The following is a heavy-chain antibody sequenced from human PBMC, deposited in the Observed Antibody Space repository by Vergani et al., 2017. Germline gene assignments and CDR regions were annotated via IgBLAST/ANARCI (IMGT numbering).Heavy chain of an antibody. V-gene: IGHV5-10-1*03. Sequence: EVQLVQSGAEVKKPGESLRISCKGSGYSFTSYWISWVRQMPGKGLEWMGRIDPSDSYTNYSPSFQGHVTITADKSISTAYLQWSRLKASNTAKYYCAGHKVDGHHLTFDPWGQGTLVTVSS. CDR3: AGHKVDGHHLTFDP. CDR2: IDPSDSYT. D-gene: IGHD2-15*01. CDR1: GYSFTSYW. J-gene: IGHJ5*02.